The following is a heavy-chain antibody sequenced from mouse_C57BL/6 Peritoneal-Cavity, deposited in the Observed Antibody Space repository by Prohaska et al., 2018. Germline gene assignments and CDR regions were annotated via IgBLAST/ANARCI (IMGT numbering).Heavy chain of an antibody. Sequence: EVQLLETGGGLVQPGGSRGLSCEGSGFTFSGFWMSWVRQTPGKTLEWIGDMNSVGSSINYAPAIKERLTIFRDKDKSTLDLQMSNVRSEDTATYFCMRYGNYWYFDVWGTGTTVTVSS. CDR3: MRYGNYWYFDV. CDR1: GFTFSGFW. D-gene: IGHD2-1*01. J-gene: IGHJ1*03. V-gene: IGHV11-2*01. CDR2: MNSVGSSI.